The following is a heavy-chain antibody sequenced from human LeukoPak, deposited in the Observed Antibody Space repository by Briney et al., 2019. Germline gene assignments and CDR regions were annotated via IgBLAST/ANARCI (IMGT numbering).Heavy chain of an antibody. CDR1: GYTFTSYG. J-gene: IGHJ4*02. D-gene: IGHD3-22*01. V-gene: IGHV1-18*01. CDR3: ARAGHYYDSSGYLPRPGY. CDR2: ISAYNGNT. Sequence: ASVKVSCKASGYTFTSYGISWARQAPGQGLEWMGWISAYNGNTNYAQKLQGRVTMTTDTSTSTAYMELRSLGSDDTAVYYCARAGHYYDSSGYLPRPGYWGQGTLVTVSS.